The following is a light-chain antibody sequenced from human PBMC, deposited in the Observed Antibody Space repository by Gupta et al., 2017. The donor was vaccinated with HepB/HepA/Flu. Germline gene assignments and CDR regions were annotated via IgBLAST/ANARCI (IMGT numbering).Light chain of an antibody. CDR1: SSNIGAGYD. J-gene: IGLJ2*01. CDR2: GNS. V-gene: IGLV1-40*01. CDR3: QSYDSSLSGSEV. Sequence: QSVLTQPPSVSGAPGQRVTISCTGSSSNIGAGYDVHWYQQLPGTAPKLLIYGNSNRPSGVPDRFSGSKPGTSASLAITGLQAEDEADYYCQSYDSSLSGSEVFGGGTKLTVL.